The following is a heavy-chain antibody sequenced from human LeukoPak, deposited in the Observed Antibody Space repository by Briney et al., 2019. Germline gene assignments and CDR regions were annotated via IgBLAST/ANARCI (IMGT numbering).Heavy chain of an antibody. CDR3: ARDQYQGGSSGWNEVGY. V-gene: IGHV1-18*01. J-gene: IGHJ4*02. Sequence: GASVKVSCKASGYTFTSYGISWVRQAPGQGLEWMGWINAYNGNTNYAQKLQGRVTMTTDTSTSTAYMELRSLRSDDTAVYYCARDQYQGGSSGWNEVGYWGQGTLVTVSS. CDR2: INAYNGNT. CDR1: GYTFTSYG. D-gene: IGHD6-19*01.